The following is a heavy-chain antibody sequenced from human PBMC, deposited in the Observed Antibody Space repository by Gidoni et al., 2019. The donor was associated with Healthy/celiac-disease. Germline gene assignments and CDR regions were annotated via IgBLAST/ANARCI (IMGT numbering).Heavy chain of an antibody. CDR1: GDSVSSNSAA. D-gene: IGHD3-16*02. J-gene: IGHJ4*02. CDR2: TYYRSKWYN. Sequence: QVQLQQSGPGLVKPSQTLSLTWAISGDSVSSNSAAWNWIRQSPSRGREGLGRTYYRSKWYNDYSVSLKSPITINPYTSKNQFSPQLNSVTPEDTAVYYCARDLSDYVWGSYRYLDYWGQGTLVTVSS. CDR3: ARDLSDYVWGSYRYLDY. V-gene: IGHV6-1*01.